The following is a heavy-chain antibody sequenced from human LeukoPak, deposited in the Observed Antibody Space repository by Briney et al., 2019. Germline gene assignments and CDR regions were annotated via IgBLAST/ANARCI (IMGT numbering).Heavy chain of an antibody. D-gene: IGHD6-19*01. CDR1: GFAFNSYE. CDR2: ISSSGSIK. J-gene: IGHJ4*02. CDR3: ARARYTSGWETLDY. V-gene: IGHV3-48*03. Sequence: GGSLRLSCIASGFAFNSYEMNWVRQAPGKGLEWVSYISSSGSIKHYADSVKGRFTISRDNAKNSLYLQMNSLGAEDTAVYYCARARYTSGWETLDYWGQGTLVTVSS.